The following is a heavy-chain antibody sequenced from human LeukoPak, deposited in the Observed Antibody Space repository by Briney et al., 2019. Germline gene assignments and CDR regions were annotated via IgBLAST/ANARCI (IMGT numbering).Heavy chain of an antibody. D-gene: IGHD2-2*01. J-gene: IGHJ4*02. CDR2: IWYDGSNK. CDR1: GFTFSSYG. Sequence: GGSLRLSCAASGFTFSSYGMHWVRQAPGKGLEWVAVIWYDGSNKYYADSVKGRFTISRDNSKNTLYLQMNSLRAEDTAVYYCARLSSDQLLWKSHDYWGQGTLVTVCS. V-gene: IGHV3-33*01. CDR3: ARLSSDQLLWKSHDY.